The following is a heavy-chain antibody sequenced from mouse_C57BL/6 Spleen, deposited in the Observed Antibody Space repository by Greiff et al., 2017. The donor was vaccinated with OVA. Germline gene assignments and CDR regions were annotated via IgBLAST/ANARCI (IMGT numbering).Heavy chain of an antibody. CDR1: GFTFSDYG. Sequence: EVHLVESGGGLVKPGGSLKLSCAASGFTFSDYGMHWVRQAPEKGLEWVAYISSGSSTIYYADTVKGRFTISRDNAKNTLFLQMTSLRSEDTAMYYCAREMDYYGSSLFAYWGQGTLVTVSA. CDR3: AREMDYYGSSLFAY. J-gene: IGHJ3*01. D-gene: IGHD1-1*01. CDR2: ISSGSSTI. V-gene: IGHV5-17*01.